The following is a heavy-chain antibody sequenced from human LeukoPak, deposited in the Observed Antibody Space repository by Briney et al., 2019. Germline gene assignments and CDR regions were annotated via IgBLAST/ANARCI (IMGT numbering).Heavy chain of an antibody. CDR3: ARDRSGHSEYYSDY. J-gene: IGHJ4*02. D-gene: IGHD3-3*01. CDR2: IYPSGST. Sequence: SETLSLTCTVSGGSTNTYCWSWIRQPAEKGLEWIGRIYPSGSTYYNPSLKSRVTISIDKSKNQFSLRLTSVTAADTAVYYCARDRSGHSEYYSDYWSQGSLVTVSS. V-gene: IGHV4-4*07. CDR1: GGSTNTYC.